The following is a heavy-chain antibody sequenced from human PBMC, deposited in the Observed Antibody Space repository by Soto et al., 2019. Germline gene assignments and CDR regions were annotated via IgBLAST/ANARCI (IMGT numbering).Heavy chain of an antibody. CDR1: GDTFSSYA. Sequence: QVQLVQSGAEVKKPGSSVKVSCKSSGDTFSSYAISWVRQAPGQGLEWMGGIIPMLGTPSYAQKFQDRVTITEDKFTSTADMELSGLSAEDTAVYYCAKEKSRYDRSGYYRPDYWGQGTLVTVSS. CDR2: IIPMLGTP. D-gene: IGHD3-22*01. J-gene: IGHJ4*02. CDR3: AKEKSRYDRSGYYRPDY. V-gene: IGHV1-69*06.